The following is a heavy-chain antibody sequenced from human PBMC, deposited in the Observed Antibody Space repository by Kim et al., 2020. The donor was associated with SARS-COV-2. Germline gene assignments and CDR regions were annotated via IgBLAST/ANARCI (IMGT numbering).Heavy chain of an antibody. V-gene: IGHV3-74*01. CDR2: INSDGSST. CDR3: ARELGQDYVWGSYRPPLDY. J-gene: IGHJ4*02. D-gene: IGHD3-16*02. CDR1: GFTFSSYW. Sequence: GWSLRLSCAASGFTFSSYWMHWVRQAPGKGLVWVSRINSDGSSTSYADSVKGRFTISRDNAKNTLYLQMNSLRAEDTAVYYCARELGQDYVWGSYRPPLDYWGQGTLVTVSS.